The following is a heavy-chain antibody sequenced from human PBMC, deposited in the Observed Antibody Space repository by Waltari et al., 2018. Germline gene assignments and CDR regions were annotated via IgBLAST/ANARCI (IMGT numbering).Heavy chain of an antibody. J-gene: IGHJ4*02. CDR2: IYTTGRT. V-gene: IGHV4-61*09. CDR3: ARSPSGPRGY. CDR1: GGSISSDRHY. Sequence: QVQLQESGPGLVKPSQTLSLTCTVSGGSISSDRHYWSWIRQPAGKGLEWVGYIYTTGRTNYNPSLKSRVTISIDTSKNQFSLKLTSVTAADTAVYYCARSPSGPRGYWGQGTLVTVSS. D-gene: IGHD3-10*01.